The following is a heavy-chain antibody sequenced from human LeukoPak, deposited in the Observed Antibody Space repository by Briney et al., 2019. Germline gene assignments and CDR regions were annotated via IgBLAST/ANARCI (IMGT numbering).Heavy chain of an antibody. CDR2: ISWNSGSI. V-gene: IGHV3-9*03. Sequence: SLRLSCAASGFTFDDYAMHWVRQAPGKGLEWVSGISWNSGSIGYADSVKGRFTISRDNAKNSLYLQMNSLRAEDMALYYCAKVYDYGDYVGGFDYWGQGTLVTASS. J-gene: IGHJ4*02. D-gene: IGHD4-17*01. CDR1: GFTFDDYA. CDR3: AKVYDYGDYVGGFDY.